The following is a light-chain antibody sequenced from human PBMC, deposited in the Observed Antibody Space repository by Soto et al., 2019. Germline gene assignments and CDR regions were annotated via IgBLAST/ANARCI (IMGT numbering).Light chain of an antibody. J-gene: IGKJ3*01. V-gene: IGKV1-27*01. Sequence: DVEMTQTQSSLSASVVDRVTITCRASQGISNYLAWYQQKPGKVPKLLIYAASTLQSGVPSRFSGSGSGTDFTLTISSLQPEDVATYYCQKYNSALFTFGPGTKVDIK. CDR2: AAS. CDR3: QKYNSALFT. CDR1: QGISNY.